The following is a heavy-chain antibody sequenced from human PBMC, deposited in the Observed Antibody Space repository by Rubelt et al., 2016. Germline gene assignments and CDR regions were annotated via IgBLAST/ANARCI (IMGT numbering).Heavy chain of an antibody. CDR2: FDPEDGAT. D-gene: IGHD2-15*01. J-gene: IGHJ4*02. Sequence: QVQLVQSGAEVKKPGASVKVSCKVSGYALTELSMHWVRQAPGKGLEWMGGFDPEDGATIYAQKFPGRCTITRDTSASTAYMELGSRRSEDTAVYYCARGYCSGGSCYYFDYWGQGTLVTVSS. V-gene: IGHV1-24*01. CDR3: ARGYCSGGSCYYFDY. CDR1: GYALTELS.